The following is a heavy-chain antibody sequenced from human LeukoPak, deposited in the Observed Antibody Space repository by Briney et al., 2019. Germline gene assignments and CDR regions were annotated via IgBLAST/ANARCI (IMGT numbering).Heavy chain of an antibody. Sequence: GGSLRLSCAASGFTFSSYAMHWVRQAPGKGLEYVSAISSNGGSTHYANSVKGRFTISRDNSKDTLYLQMGSLRAEDMAVYYCARVGYSGSYSDYWGQGTLVTVSS. J-gene: IGHJ4*02. CDR1: GFTFSSYA. CDR2: ISSNGGST. CDR3: ARVGYSGSYSDY. D-gene: IGHD1-26*01. V-gene: IGHV3-64*01.